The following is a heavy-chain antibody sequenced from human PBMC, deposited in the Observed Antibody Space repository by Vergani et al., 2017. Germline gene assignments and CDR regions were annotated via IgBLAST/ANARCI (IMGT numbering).Heavy chain of an antibody. D-gene: IGHD4-17*01. V-gene: IGHV2-5*02. Sequence: QVTLKESGPVLVKPTETLTLTCTVSGFSLSNARLGVGWIRQPPGKALEWLALIYWDDDKRYSPSLKSRLTITKDTAKNQVVLTMTNMDPVDTATYYCAHRSTVTTGGAFDIWGQGTMVTVSS. CDR2: IYWDDDK. CDR3: AHRSTVTTGGAFDI. J-gene: IGHJ3*02. CDR1: GFSLSNARLG.